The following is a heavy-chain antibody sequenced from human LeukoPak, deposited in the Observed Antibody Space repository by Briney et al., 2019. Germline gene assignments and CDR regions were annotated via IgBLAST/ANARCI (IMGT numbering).Heavy chain of an antibody. Sequence: RTSETLSLTCTVSGGSVSSGSYYWSWIRQPPGKGLEWIGYIYYSGSTNYNPSLKSRVTISVDTSKNQFSLKLSSVTAADTAVYYCARDRITIFGVVVDYWGQGTLVTVSS. CDR1: GGSVSSGSYY. D-gene: IGHD3-3*01. J-gene: IGHJ4*02. CDR2: IYYSGST. CDR3: ARDRITIFGVVVDY. V-gene: IGHV4-61*01.